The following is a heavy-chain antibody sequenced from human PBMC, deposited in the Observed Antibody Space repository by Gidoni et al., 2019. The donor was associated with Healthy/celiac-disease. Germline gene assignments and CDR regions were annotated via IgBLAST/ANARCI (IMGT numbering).Heavy chain of an antibody. V-gene: IGHV3-33*01. CDR1: GFTFSSYG. CDR3: ARANNSGWYEYYFDY. Sequence: QVQLVESGGGVVQPGRSLRLSCAASGFTFSSYGMHWVRQAPGKGLEWVAVIWYDGSNKYYADSVKGRFTISRDNSKNTLYLQMNSLRAEDTAVYYCARANNSGWYEYYFDYWGQGTLVTVSS. D-gene: IGHD6-19*01. CDR2: IWYDGSNK. J-gene: IGHJ4*02.